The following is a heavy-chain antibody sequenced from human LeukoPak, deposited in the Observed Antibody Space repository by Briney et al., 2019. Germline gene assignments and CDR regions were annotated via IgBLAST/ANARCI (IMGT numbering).Heavy chain of an antibody. CDR3: ARGQGPYYDSSGYYSGATDAFDI. J-gene: IGHJ3*02. V-gene: IGHV4-39*07. CDR2: IYYSGST. CDR1: GDSISSRDYY. Sequence: SETLSLTCSVSGDSISSRDYYWGWIRQPPGKGLEWIGSIYYSGSTYYNPSLKSRVTISVDTSKNQFSLKLSSVTAADTAVYYCARGQGPYYDSSGYYSGATDAFDIWGQGTMVTVSS. D-gene: IGHD3-22*01.